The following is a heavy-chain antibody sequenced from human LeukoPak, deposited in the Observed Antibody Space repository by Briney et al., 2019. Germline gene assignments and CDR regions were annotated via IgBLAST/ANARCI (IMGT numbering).Heavy chain of an antibody. CDR3: ARDPRRGWLQLPPFDY. CDR2: INPSGGST. D-gene: IGHD5-24*01. CDR1: GYTFTSYY. V-gene: IGHV1-46*01. J-gene: IGHJ4*02. Sequence: ASVKVSCKASGYTFTSYYMHWVRQAPGQGLEWMGIINPSGGSTSYAQKFQGRVTMTRDTSTSTVYMELSSLRSEDTAVYYCARDPRRGWLQLPPFDYWDQGTLVTVSS.